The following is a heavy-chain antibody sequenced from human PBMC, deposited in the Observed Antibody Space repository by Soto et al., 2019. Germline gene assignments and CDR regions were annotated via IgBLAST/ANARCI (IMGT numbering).Heavy chain of an antibody. CDR3: ARGISTTRYYYYYGMDV. V-gene: IGHV1-46*01. Sequence: ASVKVSCKASGYTLTSDYLHWVRQAPGQVPEWMGIINPSGGITNDAQKFQDRVTMTSDTSTSTVYMELSSLRSEDTAVYYCARGISTTRYYYYYGMDVWG. CDR2: INPSGGIT. J-gene: IGHJ6*02. D-gene: IGHD2-2*01. CDR1: GYTLTSDY.